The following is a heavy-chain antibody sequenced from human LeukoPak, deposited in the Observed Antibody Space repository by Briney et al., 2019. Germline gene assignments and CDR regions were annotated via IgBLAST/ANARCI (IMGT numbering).Heavy chain of an antibody. Sequence: PGGSLRLSCAASGFTFSDHYMDWVRQAPGKGLEWVGRIKNKANSYTTQYAASVKGRFTISRDDSKDSLYLQMNSLKTEDTAVYYCARGHKGYSSSYCGFDSWGQGTLVTVSS. V-gene: IGHV3-72*01. J-gene: IGHJ4*02. CDR1: GFTFSDHY. CDR3: ARGHKGYSSSYCGFDS. CDR2: IKNKANSYTT. D-gene: IGHD6-13*01.